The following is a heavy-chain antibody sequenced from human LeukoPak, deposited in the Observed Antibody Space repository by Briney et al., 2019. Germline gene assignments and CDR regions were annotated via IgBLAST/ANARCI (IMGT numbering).Heavy chain of an antibody. Sequence: AGGSLRLSCEASGFTFSSYWMSWVRQAPGKGPEWVAHIKENGNEQYYADSVKGRFTISRDNVKQSLCLQMDSLRAEDTAVYYCARERKYYYDSSGYNTANWFDPWGQGTLVTVSS. CDR2: IKENGNEQ. CDR3: ARERKYYYDSSGYNTANWFDP. D-gene: IGHD3-22*01. V-gene: IGHV3-7*01. CDR1: GFTFSSYW. J-gene: IGHJ5*02.